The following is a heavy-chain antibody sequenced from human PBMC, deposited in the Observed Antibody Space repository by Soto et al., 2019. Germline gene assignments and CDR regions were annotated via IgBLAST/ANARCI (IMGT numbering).Heavy chain of an antibody. J-gene: IGHJ4*02. V-gene: IGHV1-69*13. D-gene: IGHD1-26*01. CDR2: LIPIFGTP. CDR1: GGTFDSYG. Sequence: ASVKVSCKESGGTFDSYGINWVRQAPGQGPEWMGGLIPIFGTPNYAQKFQGRVTISADDSTSTAYMELSSLRYEDTAVYYCAKMAATVYFFGNWGQGTLVTVSS. CDR3: AKMAATVYFFGN.